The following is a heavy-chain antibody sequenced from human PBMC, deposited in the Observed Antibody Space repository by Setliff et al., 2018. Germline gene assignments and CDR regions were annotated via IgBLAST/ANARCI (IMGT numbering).Heavy chain of an antibody. J-gene: IGHJ3*02. CDR3: ARSGYYDFWSGFLNDAFDI. D-gene: IGHD3-3*01. V-gene: IGHV4-34*01. CDR2: INHSGST. CDR1: GGSFSGYY. Sequence: SETLSLTCPVYGGSFSGYYWSWIRQPPGKGLEWIGEINHSGSTNYNPSLKSRVTISVDTSKNQFSLKLSSVTAADTAVYYCARSGYYDFWSGFLNDAFDIWGQGTMVTVSS.